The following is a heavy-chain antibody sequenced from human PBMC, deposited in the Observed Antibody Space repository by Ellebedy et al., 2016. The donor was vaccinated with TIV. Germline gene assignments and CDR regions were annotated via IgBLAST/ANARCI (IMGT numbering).Heavy chain of an antibody. J-gene: IGHJ5*02. Sequence: ASVKVSCKASGYTFSSHGISWVRQAPGQGLEWMGWISAYNGNTNYAQKLQGRVTMTADTSTSTAYMELSSLRSEDTAVYYCARAPYDILTGYYHNWFDPWGQGTLVTVSS. CDR3: ARAPYDILTGYYHNWFDP. V-gene: IGHV1-18*04. CDR1: GYTFSSHG. CDR2: ISAYNGNT. D-gene: IGHD3-9*01.